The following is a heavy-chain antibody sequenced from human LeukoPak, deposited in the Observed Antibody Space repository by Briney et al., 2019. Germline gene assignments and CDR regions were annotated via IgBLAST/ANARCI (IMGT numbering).Heavy chain of an antibody. V-gene: IGHV1-2*02. Sequence: ASVKVSCKASGGTFSSYAISWVRQAPGKGLEWMGGTNPNMGATNYAQKFQGRVTMTRDTSISTAYMELSRLRSDDTAVYYCARDASIVVITSSYYMDVWGKGTTVTVSS. J-gene: IGHJ6*03. CDR3: ARDASIVVITSSYYMDV. D-gene: IGHD3-22*01. CDR2: TNPNMGAT. CDR1: GGTFSSYA.